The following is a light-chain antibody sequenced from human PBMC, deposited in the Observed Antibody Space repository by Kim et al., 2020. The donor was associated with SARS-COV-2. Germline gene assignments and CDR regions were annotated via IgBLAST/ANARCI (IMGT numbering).Light chain of an antibody. CDR3: GTWDDSLNSYV. Sequence: QSVLTQPPSVSAAPGQKVTISCSGSSSNIVKNYVSWYQQLPGTAPKLLIFDNSERSSGIPDRFSGSKSGTSATLGITGLQTGDEAAYYCGTWDDSLNSYVFGTGTKVTVL. CDR1: SSNIVKNY. CDR2: DNS. V-gene: IGLV1-51*01. J-gene: IGLJ1*01.